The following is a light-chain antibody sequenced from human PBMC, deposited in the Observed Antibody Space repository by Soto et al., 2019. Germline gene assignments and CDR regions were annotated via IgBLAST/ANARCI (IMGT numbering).Light chain of an antibody. CDR3: QHRRNWPGT. Sequence: EIVLTQSPATLSLSPGESATLSCRASQSVSSFLAWYQQKPGQAPRLLIYDASSRATGIPDRFIGSGSGTDFTLTISDLESEDFAVYYCQHRRNWPGTFGQGTKVEIK. CDR1: QSVSSF. V-gene: IGKV3-11*01. CDR2: DAS. J-gene: IGKJ1*01.